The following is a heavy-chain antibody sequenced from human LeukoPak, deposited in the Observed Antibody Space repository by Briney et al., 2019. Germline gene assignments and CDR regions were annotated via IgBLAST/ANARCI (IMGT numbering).Heavy chain of an antibody. CDR1: GFSFSSYG. V-gene: IGHV3-33*01. D-gene: IGHD1-20*01. J-gene: IGHJ4*02. CDR3: ARDPPFIIGTTFFDY. Sequence: PGGSLRLSCAASGFSFSSYGMHWVRQAPGKGLEWVAVIWFDGSNKYYADSVKGRFTISRDNSKNTLYLQMNNLRAEDTAVYYCARDPPFIIGTTFFDYWGQGTLVTVSS. CDR2: IWFDGSNK.